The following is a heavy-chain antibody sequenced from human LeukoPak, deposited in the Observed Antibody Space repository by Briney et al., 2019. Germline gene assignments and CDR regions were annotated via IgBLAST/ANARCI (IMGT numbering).Heavy chain of an antibody. V-gene: IGHV2-70*11. J-gene: IGHJ4*02. D-gene: IGHD6-19*01. CDR1: GFPRRTGGKC. Sequence: ESGPALVKPTKTLTLTCTFSGFPRRTGGKCVSWIRQPPGKALEWLTRIDWDDDKYYSTSLKTRLTISKDTSKNQVVLTMTNMDPVDTATYYCARIFEYSSGWYSGFDYWGQGTLVTVSS. CDR2: IDWDDDK. CDR3: ARIFEYSSGWYSGFDY.